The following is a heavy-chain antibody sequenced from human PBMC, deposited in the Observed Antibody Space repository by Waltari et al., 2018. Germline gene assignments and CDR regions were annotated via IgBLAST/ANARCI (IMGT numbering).Heavy chain of an antibody. CDR1: GGPFSSYA. CDR2: IIPIFGTA. D-gene: IGHD2-2*02. Sequence: QVQLVQSGAEVKKPGSSVKVSCKASGGPFSSYAISWVRQAPGQGLEWMGRIIPIFGTANYAQNFQGRVTITADKSTSTAYMELSSLRSEDTAVYYCATTLYYQDWFDPWGQGTLVTVSS. CDR3: ATTLYYQDWFDP. J-gene: IGHJ5*02. V-gene: IGHV1-69*08.